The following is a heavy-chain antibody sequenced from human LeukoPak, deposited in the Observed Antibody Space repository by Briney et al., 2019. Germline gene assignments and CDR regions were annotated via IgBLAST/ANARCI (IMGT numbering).Heavy chain of an antibody. D-gene: IGHD3-22*01. Sequence: PGGSLRLSCAASGFTFDDYAMHWVRQALGKGLEWVSGISWNSGSIGYADSVKGRFTISRDNAKNSLYLQMNSLRAEDMALYYCAKDSRYDSSGYYESWGQGTLVTVSS. CDR2: ISWNSGSI. CDR3: AKDSRYDSSGYYES. J-gene: IGHJ5*02. CDR1: GFTFDDYA. V-gene: IGHV3-9*03.